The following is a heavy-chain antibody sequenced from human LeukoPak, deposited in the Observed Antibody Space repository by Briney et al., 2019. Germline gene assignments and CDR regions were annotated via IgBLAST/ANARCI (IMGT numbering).Heavy chain of an antibody. CDR3: ARGLLAAAGIDY. V-gene: IGHV3-7*04. CDR2: IKQDGSEK. CDR1: GFTFSSYW. Sequence: GGSLRLSCAASGFTFSSYWMSWLRQAPGKGLEWVANIKQDGSEKNYVDSVKGRFTISRDDAKKSLYLQMNSLRAEDTAVYYCARGLLAAAGIDYWGQGALVTVSS. D-gene: IGHD6-13*01. J-gene: IGHJ4*02.